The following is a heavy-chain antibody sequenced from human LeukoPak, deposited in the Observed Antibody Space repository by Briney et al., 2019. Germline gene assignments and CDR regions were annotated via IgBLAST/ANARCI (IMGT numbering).Heavy chain of an antibody. J-gene: IGHJ4*02. CDR2: MNPNSGNT. V-gene: IGHV1-8*01. CDR1: GYTLTSYD. D-gene: IGHD3-22*01. Sequence: ASVKVSCKASGYTLTSYDINWVRQATGQGLEWMGWMNPNSGNTGYAQKFQGRVTMTRNTSISTAYMELSSLRSEDTAVYYCARGLVYYDSSGYYYPPDYWGQGTLVTVSS. CDR3: ARGLVYYDSSGYYYPPDY.